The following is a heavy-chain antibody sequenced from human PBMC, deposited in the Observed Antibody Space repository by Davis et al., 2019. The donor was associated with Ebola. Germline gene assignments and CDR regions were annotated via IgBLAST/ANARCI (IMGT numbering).Heavy chain of an antibody. CDR3: ARDWGSDIVVVPAANDY. J-gene: IGHJ4*02. Sequence: ASVNVSCKASGYTFTSYGISWVRQAPGQGLEWMGWISAYNGNTNYAQKLQGRVTMTTDTSTSTAYMELRSLRSDDTAVYYCARDWGSDIVVVPAANDYWGQGTLVTVSS. CDR2: ISAYNGNT. CDR1: GYTFTSYG. D-gene: IGHD2-2*01. V-gene: IGHV1-18*01.